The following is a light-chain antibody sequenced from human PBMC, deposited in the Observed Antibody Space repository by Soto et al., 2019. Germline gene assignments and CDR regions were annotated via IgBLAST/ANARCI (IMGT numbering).Light chain of an antibody. CDR1: SSNIGAGYD. Sequence: QSVLKQPPSVSGAPGQRVTISCTGSSSNIGAGYDVHWYQQLPGTAPKLLIYGNSNRPSGVPDRFSGSKSGTSASLAITVLQAEDEADYYCQSYDSSLSAVVFGVGTKVTVL. J-gene: IGLJ2*01. V-gene: IGLV1-40*01. CDR3: QSYDSSLSAVV. CDR2: GNS.